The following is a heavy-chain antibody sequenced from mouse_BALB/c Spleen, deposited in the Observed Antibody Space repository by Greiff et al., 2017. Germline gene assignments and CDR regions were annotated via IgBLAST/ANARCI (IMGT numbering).Heavy chain of an antibody. J-gene: IGHJ3*01. CDR2: IYPGGGYT. V-gene: IGHV1-63*02. CDR3: ARDMGLRLGAWFAY. D-gene: IGHD2-4*01. Sequence: QVHVKQSGAELVRPGTSVKISCKASGYTFTNYWLGWVKQRPGHGLEWIGDIYPGGGYTNYNEKFKGKATLTADTSSSTAYMQLSSLTSEDSAVYFCARDMGLRLGAWFAYWGQGTLVTVSA. CDR1: GYTFTNYW.